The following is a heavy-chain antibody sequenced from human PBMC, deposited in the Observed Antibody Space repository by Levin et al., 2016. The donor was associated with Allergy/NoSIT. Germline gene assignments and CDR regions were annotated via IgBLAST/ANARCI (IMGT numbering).Heavy chain of an antibody. D-gene: IGHD3-22*01. CDR2: ISPGDSYT. V-gene: IGHV5-51*01. J-gene: IGHJ4*02. CDR3: ASTSSYYYHTSGYWSGFDY. Sequence: VRQMPGKGLEWMGIISPGDSYTRYSPSFQGQVTLSADKSVSAAYLQWRSLKASDTAMYYCASTSSYYYHTSGYWSGFDYWGQGTLVTVSS.